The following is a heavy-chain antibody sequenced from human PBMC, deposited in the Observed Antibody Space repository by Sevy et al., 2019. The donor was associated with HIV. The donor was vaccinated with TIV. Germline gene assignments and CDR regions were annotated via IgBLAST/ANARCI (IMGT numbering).Heavy chain of an antibody. V-gene: IGHV3-30*04. CDR1: GFPFSSYA. Sequence: GGSLRLSCAASGFPFSSYAMHWVRQAPGKGLEWVAVISYDGSNKYYADSVKGRFTISRDNSKNTLYLQMNSLRAEDTAVYYCARDTYCSSTSCYALGMDVWGQWTTVTVSS. CDR3: ARDTYCSSTSCYALGMDV. D-gene: IGHD2-2*01. J-gene: IGHJ6*02. CDR2: ISYDGSNK.